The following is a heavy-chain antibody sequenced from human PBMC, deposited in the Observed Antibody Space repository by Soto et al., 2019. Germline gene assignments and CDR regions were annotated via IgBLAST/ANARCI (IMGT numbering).Heavy chain of an antibody. CDR3: ARTTAVPNTLRSRYFFDY. V-gene: IGHV4-61*01. J-gene: IGHJ4*02. D-gene: IGHD4-17*01. Sequence: SETLSLTCSVSGGSVSNKTYYWSWIRQPPGKRLEWIGYVYYSGTINYNPSLKSRVTISVDLSKNQFSLRLSSVTTADTALYYCARTTAVPNTLRSRYFFDYWGQGTLVTVSS. CDR1: GGSVSNKTYY. CDR2: VYYSGTI.